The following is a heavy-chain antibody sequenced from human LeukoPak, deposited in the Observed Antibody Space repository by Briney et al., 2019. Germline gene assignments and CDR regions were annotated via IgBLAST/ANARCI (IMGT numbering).Heavy chain of an antibody. CDR3: ARDSLRHFDY. Sequence: TSETLSLTCIVSGGSISSGGYYWSWIRQHPGKGLEWIGYIYYSGSTYYNPSLKSRVTISVDTSKNQSSLKLGSVTAADTAVYYCARDSLRHFDYWGQGTLVTVSS. V-gene: IGHV4-31*03. J-gene: IGHJ4*02. CDR1: GGSISSGGYY. CDR2: IYYSGST.